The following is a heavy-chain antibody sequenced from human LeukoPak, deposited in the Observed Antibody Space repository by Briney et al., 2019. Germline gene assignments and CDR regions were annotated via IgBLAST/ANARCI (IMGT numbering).Heavy chain of an antibody. CDR3: ATDSPETAAFDY. Sequence: GGSLRLSCAASGFTFSSYAMHWVRQAPGKGLEWVAVISYDGSNKYYADSVKGRFTISRDNAKNSLYLQMDSLRAEDTAVYYCATDSPETAAFDYWGQGTLVTVSS. CDR1: GFTFSSYA. D-gene: IGHD1-1*01. V-gene: IGHV3-30*07. J-gene: IGHJ4*02. CDR2: ISYDGSNK.